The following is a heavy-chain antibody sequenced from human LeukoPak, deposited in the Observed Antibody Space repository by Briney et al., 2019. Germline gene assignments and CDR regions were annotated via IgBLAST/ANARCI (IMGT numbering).Heavy chain of an antibody. CDR3: ARVVGARLAAFDI. J-gene: IGHJ3*02. CDR2: IIPIFGTA. Sequence: SVKVSCKASGGTFSSYAISWVRQAPGQGLEWMGGIIPIFGTANYAQKFQGRVTITADESTSTAYMELSSLRSEDTAVYYCARVVGARLAAFDIWGQGTMVTVSS. V-gene: IGHV1-69*13. CDR1: GGTFSSYA. D-gene: IGHD1-26*01.